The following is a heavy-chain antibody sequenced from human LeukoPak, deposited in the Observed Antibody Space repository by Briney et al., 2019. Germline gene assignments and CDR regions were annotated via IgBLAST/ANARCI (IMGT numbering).Heavy chain of an antibody. V-gene: IGHV5-51*01. CDR1: GYSFTNYW. CDR2: IYPGDSET. J-gene: IGHJ6*02. CDR3: ARDSSYYGMDV. Sequence: GESLKISCKGSGYSFTNYWIGWVRQMPGKGLEYMGIIYPGDSETKYSPSFQGQVTISADKSISTAYLQWSSLKASDTAMYYCARDSSYYGMDVWGQGTTVTVSS.